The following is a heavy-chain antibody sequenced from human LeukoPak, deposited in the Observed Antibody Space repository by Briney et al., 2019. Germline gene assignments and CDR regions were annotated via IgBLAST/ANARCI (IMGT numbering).Heavy chain of an antibody. D-gene: IGHD1-1*01. CDR2: IYYSGST. J-gene: IGHJ4*02. CDR1: GGSISSAGYF. V-gene: IGHV4-31*03. CDR3: ARRNDDY. Sequence: PSQTLSLTCSVSGGSISSAGYFWSWIRQHPGKGLEWIGYIYYSGSTYYNPSLKSRVTISVDTSKNQFSLKLSSVTAADTAVYYCARRNDDYWGQGTLVTVSS.